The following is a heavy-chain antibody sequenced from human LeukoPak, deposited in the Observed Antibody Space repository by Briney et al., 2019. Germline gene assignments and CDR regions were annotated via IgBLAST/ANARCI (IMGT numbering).Heavy chain of an antibody. Sequence: ASVKVSCKVSGYTLTELSMHWVRQAPGKGLEWMGGFDPEDGETIYAQKFQGRVTMTEDTSTDTAYMELSSLRSEDTAVYYCATGVIRYYYYYYMDLWGKGTTVTVSS. CDR3: ATGVIRYYYYYYMDL. CDR1: GYTLTELS. J-gene: IGHJ6*03. CDR2: FDPEDGET. V-gene: IGHV1-24*01. D-gene: IGHD3-16*02.